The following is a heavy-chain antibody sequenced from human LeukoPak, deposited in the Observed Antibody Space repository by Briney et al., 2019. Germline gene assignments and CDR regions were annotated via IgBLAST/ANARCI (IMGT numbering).Heavy chain of an antibody. CDR2: ISASGGST. Sequence: GGSLRLSCAASGFTFRSYAMSWVRQAPGKGLEWVSGISASGGSTYYADSVKGRFTISRDNSKNTLFLQMNSLRAEDTAVYYCAKDPFIVVVPASPHNWFDPWGQGTLVTVSS. CDR3: AKDPFIVVVPASPHNWFDP. V-gene: IGHV3-23*01. D-gene: IGHD2-2*01. J-gene: IGHJ5*02. CDR1: GFTFRSYA.